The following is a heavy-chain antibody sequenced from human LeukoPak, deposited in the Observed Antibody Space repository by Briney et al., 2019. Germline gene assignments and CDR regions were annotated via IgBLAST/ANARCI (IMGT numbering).Heavy chain of an antibody. Sequence: SDTLSLTSTVSGGSISSYYWTWIRQSPGTGLEWFGYICYSGSTNYNPSLKSRVTISVDTPKNQFSLKLNSVTAADTAVYYCARTTEEYYGSGKFRKYYSYYYYMDVWGKGTTVTVSS. CDR2: ICYSGST. CDR3: ARTTEEYYGSGKFRKYYSYYYYMDV. V-gene: IGHV4-59*07. D-gene: IGHD3-10*01. CDR1: GGSISSYY. J-gene: IGHJ6*03.